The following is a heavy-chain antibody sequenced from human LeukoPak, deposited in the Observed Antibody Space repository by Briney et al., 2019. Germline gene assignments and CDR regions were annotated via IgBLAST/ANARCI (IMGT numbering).Heavy chain of an antibody. CDR3: ARVEVATISYGY. CDR1: GYTFTGYY. V-gene: IGHV1-2*02. CDR2: INPNSGGT. J-gene: IGHJ4*02. Sequence: ASVKVSCKASGYTFTGYYMHWVRQAPGQGLEWMGWINPNSGGTNYAQKFQGRVTMTRDMSISTAYMELSRLRSDDTAVYYCARVEVATISYGYWGQGTLVTVSS. D-gene: IGHD5-12*01.